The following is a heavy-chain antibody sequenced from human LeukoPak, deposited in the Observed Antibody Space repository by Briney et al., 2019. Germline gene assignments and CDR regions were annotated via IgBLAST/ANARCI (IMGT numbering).Heavy chain of an antibody. D-gene: IGHD3-22*01. J-gene: IGHJ4*02. V-gene: IGHV3-30*04. CDR2: ISYDGSNK. CDR3: ARDDSSGYYLPFDY. Sequence: PGGSLRLSCAASGFTFSSYAMHWVRQAPGKGLEWVAVISYDGSNKYYADSVKGRFTISRDNSKNTLYLQMNSLRAEDTAVYYCARDDSSGYYLPFDYWGQGTLVTVSS. CDR1: GFTFSSYA.